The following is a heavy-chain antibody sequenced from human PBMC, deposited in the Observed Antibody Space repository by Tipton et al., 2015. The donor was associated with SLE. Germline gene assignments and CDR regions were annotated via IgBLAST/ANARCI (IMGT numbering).Heavy chain of an antibody. Sequence: LRLSCAVYGGSFSGYYWSWIRQHPGKGLEWIGYIYYSGSTYYNPSLKSRVTISVDTSKNQFSLKLSSVTAADTAVYYCARAPSSPLPYLWGRGTLVTVSS. CDR3: ARAPSSPLPYL. CDR2: IYYSGST. D-gene: IGHD2-2*01. J-gene: IGHJ2*01. V-gene: IGHV4-31*02. CDR1: GGSFSGYY.